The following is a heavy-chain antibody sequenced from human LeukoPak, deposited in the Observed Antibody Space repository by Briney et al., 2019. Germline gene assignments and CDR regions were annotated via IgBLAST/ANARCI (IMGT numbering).Heavy chain of an antibody. J-gene: IGHJ5*02. CDR2: IHTSGST. D-gene: IGHD2-2*01. CDR1: GGSINSGNYY. Sequence: SQTLSLTCTVSGGSINSGNYYWSWIRQPAGKGLEWIGRIHTSGSTNSNPSLKSRVTISVDTSKNQFSLKLSSVTAADTAVYYCARGAQVVPASVWFDPWRQGTLVTVSS. V-gene: IGHV4-61*02. CDR3: ARGAQVVPASVWFDP.